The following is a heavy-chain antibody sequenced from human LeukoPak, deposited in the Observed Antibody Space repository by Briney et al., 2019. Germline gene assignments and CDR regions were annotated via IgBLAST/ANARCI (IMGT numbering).Heavy chain of an antibody. CDR2: IWYDGSNK. CDR3: ANFAVGCARCAFAV. V-gene: IGHV3-30*02. J-gene: IGHJ3*01. CDR1: GFTFSSYG. D-gene: IGHD2-21*01. Sequence: GGSLRLSCAASGFTFSSYGMHWVRQAPGKGLQWVAFIWYDGSNKYYADSVKGRFTISRDNSKNTLYLQMNSLRAEDTAVYYCANFAVGCARCAFAVWGQGTMVTVSS.